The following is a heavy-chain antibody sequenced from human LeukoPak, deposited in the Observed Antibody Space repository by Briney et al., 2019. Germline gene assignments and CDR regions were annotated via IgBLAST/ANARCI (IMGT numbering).Heavy chain of an antibody. J-gene: IGHJ4*02. CDR2: ISGSGGST. CDR1: GFTFSSYA. V-gene: IGHV3-23*01. D-gene: IGHD3-3*01. CDR3: AKGGDYDFWSAPFDY. Sequence: PGGSLRLSCAASGFTFSSYAMSWVRQAPGKGLEWVSAISGSGGSTYYIDSVKGRFTISRDNSKNTLYLQMNSLRAEDTAVYYCAKGGDYDFWSAPFDYWGQGTLVTVSS.